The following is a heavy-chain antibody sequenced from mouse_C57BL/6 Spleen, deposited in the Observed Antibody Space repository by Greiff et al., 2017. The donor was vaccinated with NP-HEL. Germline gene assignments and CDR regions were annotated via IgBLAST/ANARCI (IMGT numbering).Heavy chain of an antibody. CDR2: ISSGSSTI. CDR3: ATYGSSYGYYFDY. J-gene: IGHJ2*01. V-gene: IGHV5-17*01. D-gene: IGHD1-1*01. CDR1: GFTFSDYG. Sequence: EVKVVESGGGLVKPGGSLKLSCAASGFTFSDYGMHWVRQAPEKGLEWVAYISSGSSTIYYADTVKGRFTISRDNAKNTLFLQMTSLRSEDTAMYYCATYGSSYGYYFDYWGQGTTLTVSS.